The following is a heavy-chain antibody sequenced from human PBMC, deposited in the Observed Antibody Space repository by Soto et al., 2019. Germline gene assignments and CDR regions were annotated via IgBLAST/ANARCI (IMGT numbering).Heavy chain of an antibody. CDR1: GGSISGYY. V-gene: IGHV4-59*01. CDR2: VYDTGST. D-gene: IGHD6-6*01. CDR3: ARSIAVPSGHIDH. J-gene: IGHJ4*02. Sequence: SETLSLTCSVSGGSISGYYWSWIRQAPGKGLEWIGYVYDTGSTSYNPSLQSRVTISVDTSKKQFSLSLRLVTAADTAVYFCARSIAVPSGHIDHWGQGTRVTVSS.